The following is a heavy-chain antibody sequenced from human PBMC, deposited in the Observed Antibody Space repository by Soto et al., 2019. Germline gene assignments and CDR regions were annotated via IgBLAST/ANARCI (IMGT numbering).Heavy chain of an antibody. Sequence: SETLSLTCAVSGGSISSSNWWSWVRQPPGKGLEWIGEIYHSGSTNYNPSLKSRVTISVDKSKNQFSLKLSSVTAADTAVYYCARDRAHYDFWSGFGPRGFDYWGQGTLVTVSS. D-gene: IGHD3-3*01. CDR1: GGSISSSNW. CDR3: ARDRAHYDFWSGFGPRGFDY. V-gene: IGHV4-4*02. J-gene: IGHJ4*02. CDR2: IYHSGST.